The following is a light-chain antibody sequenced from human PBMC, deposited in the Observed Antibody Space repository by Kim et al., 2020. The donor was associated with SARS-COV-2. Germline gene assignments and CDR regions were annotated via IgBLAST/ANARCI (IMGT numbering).Light chain of an antibody. CDR1: SGNIGDNY. Sequence: NFMLTQPHSVSESPGKTVTISCTRSSGNIGDNYVQWYQQRPGGVPTTVVYEDDQRPSGVPDRFSGSIDSSSNSASLTISGLKTEDEADYYCQSYNRSIVVFGGGTKVTVL. J-gene: IGLJ2*01. CDR2: EDD. V-gene: IGLV6-57*04. CDR3: QSYNRSIVV.